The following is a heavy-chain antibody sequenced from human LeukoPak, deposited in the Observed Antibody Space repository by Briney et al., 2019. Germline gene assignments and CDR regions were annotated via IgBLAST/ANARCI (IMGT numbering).Heavy chain of an antibody. D-gene: IGHD4-17*01. CDR2: FSVSGDST. CDR3: ANSYGDYSHFDY. J-gene: IGHJ4*02. Sequence: GGSLRLSCAASGFTFTNAWMTWFRQAPGKGLEWVSSFSVSGDSTYYADSVKGRFTMSRDNSKNTLYLQMNSLRAEDTAVYYCANSYGDYSHFDYWGQGTLVTVSS. CDR1: GFTFTNAW. V-gene: IGHV3-23*01.